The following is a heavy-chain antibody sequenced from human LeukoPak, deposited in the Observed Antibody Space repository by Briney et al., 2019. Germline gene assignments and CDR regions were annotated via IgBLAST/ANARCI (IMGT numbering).Heavy chain of an antibody. CDR2: IGWHGGAI. CDR3: AKDRSSRSSYGDAFDI. Sequence: PGGSLSLSCAASGFIFGGYTLHWVRLPPGKGLEWVSGIGWHGGAIGYADSVKGRFTISRDNAKNSLYLQMNGLTAEDTALYYCAKDRSSRSSYGDAFDIWGQGTVVTVSS. D-gene: IGHD1-26*01. V-gene: IGHV3-9*01. CDR1: GFIFGGYT. J-gene: IGHJ3*02.